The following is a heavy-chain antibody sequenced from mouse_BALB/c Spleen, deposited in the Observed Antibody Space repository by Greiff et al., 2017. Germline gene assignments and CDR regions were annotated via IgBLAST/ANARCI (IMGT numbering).Heavy chain of an antibody. V-gene: IGHV1S29*02. D-gene: IGHD2-14*01. CDR3: AIYYRYTWFAY. CDR2: IYPYNGGT. J-gene: IGHJ3*01. CDR1: GYTFPDYN. Sequence: EVQLVESGPELVKPGASVKISCKASGYTFPDYNMHWVKQSHGKSLEWIGYIYPYNGGTGYNQKFKSKATLTVDNSSSTAYMELRSLTSEDSAVYYCAIYYRYTWFAYWGQGTLVTVAA.